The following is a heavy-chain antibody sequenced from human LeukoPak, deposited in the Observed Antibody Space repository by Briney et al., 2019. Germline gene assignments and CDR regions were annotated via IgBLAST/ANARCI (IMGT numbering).Heavy chain of an antibody. D-gene: IGHD2-2*01. CDR3: ARDGPRYCSSTSCYHGFVY. CDR1: GYTFTSYG. CDR2: ISAYNGNT. J-gene: IGHJ4*02. Sequence: ASVKVSCKASGYTFTSYGISWVRQAPGQGLEWMGWISAYNGNTNYAQRLQGRVTMTTDTSTSTAYMELRSLRSDDTAVYYCARDGPRYCSSTSCYHGFVYWGQGTLVTVSS. V-gene: IGHV1-18*01.